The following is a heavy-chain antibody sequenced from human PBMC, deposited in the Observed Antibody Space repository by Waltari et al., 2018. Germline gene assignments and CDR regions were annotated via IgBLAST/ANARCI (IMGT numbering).Heavy chain of an antibody. CDR2: INHSGST. CDR1: GESFSAFY. Sequence: QVQLQQWGAGLLKSSETLSLTCAVSGESFSAFYWSWIRQPPGKGLEWIGEINHSGSTNYTPSLKSRVTISVDSTRNQFSLNLNSVTAADTAVFYCARGRRLGYYYGLDVWGQGTTVTVSS. CDR3: ARGRRLGYYYGLDV. J-gene: IGHJ6*02. V-gene: IGHV4-34*02. D-gene: IGHD5-12*01.